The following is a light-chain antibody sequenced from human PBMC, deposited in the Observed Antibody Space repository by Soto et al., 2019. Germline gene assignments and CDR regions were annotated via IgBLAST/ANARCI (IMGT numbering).Light chain of an antibody. J-gene: IGLJ2*01. Sequence: QSALTQPASVSGSPGPSITISCTGTSSDVGGFNSVSWYQQHPGKAPKLMIYDVSDRPSGVSYRFSGSKSGNTASLTISGLQAEDEADYYCSSYTSSNTVVFGGGTKLTVL. V-gene: IGLV2-14*01. CDR1: SSDVGGFNS. CDR3: SSYTSSNTVV. CDR2: DVS.